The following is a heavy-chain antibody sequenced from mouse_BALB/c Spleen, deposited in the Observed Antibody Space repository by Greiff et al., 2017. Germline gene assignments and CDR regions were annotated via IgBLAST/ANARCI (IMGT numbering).Heavy chain of an antibody. CDR3: ARDEVRRFAY. Sequence: QVQLQQSGPGLVAPSQSLSITCTVSGFSLTSYGVHWVRQPPGKGLEWLGVIWAGGSTNYNSALTSRLSISKDNSKSQVFLKMNSLQTDDTAMYYCARDEVRRFAYWGQGTLVTGSA. J-gene: IGHJ3*01. CDR2: IWAGGST. V-gene: IGHV2-9*02. CDR1: GFSLTSYG. D-gene: IGHD2-14*01.